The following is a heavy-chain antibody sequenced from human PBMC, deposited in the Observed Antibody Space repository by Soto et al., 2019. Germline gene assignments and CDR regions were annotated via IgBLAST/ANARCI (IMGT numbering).Heavy chain of an antibody. Sequence: ASVKVSCKVSGYTLTELSMHWVRQAPGKGLEWMGGFDPEDGETIYAQKFQGRVTMTEDTSTDTAYMELSSLRSEDTAVYYCATAVLFEYSSSSPFDPWRQGTLVTVSS. D-gene: IGHD6-6*01. CDR3: ATAVLFEYSSSSPFDP. V-gene: IGHV1-24*01. CDR2: FDPEDGET. CDR1: GYTLTELS. J-gene: IGHJ5*02.